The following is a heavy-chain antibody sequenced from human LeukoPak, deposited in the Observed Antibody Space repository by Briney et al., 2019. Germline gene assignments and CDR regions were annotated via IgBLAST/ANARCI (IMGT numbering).Heavy chain of an antibody. CDR1: GFAFSAYW. D-gene: IGHD7-27*01. CDR2: INLSGSAQ. V-gene: IGHV3-7*01. J-gene: IGHJ4*02. CDR3: AAWGLHNY. Sequence: PGGSLRLSCSASGFAFSAYWMNWVRQAPGKGPEWVANINLSGSAQYYVDSVKGRCTISRDNAKSSLYLQMNSLRVEDTAVYYCAAWGLHNYWGQGTLVTVCS.